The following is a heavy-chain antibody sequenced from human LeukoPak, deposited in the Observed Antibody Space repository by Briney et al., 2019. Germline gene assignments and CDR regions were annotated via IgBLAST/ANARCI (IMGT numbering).Heavy chain of an antibody. CDR1: GGSISSYY. CDR3: ARGPIVVVVAAYYYGMDV. CDR2: IYTSGST. V-gene: IGHV4-4*07. J-gene: IGHJ6*02. D-gene: IGHD2-15*01. Sequence: SETLSLTCTVSGGSISSYYWSWIRQPAGKGLEWIGRIYTSGSTNYNPSLKSRVTISVDTSKNQFSLKLSSVTAADTAVYYCARGPIVVVVAAYYYGMDVWGQGTTVTVSS.